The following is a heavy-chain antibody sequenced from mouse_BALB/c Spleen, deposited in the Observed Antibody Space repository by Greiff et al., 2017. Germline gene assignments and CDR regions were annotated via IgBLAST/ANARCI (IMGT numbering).Heavy chain of an antibody. CDR2: ISYSGST. Sequence: EVKLVESGPGLVKPSQSLSLTCTVTGYSITSDYAWNWIRQFPGNKLEWMGYISYSGSTSYNPSLKSRISITRDTSKNQFFLQLNSVTTEDTATYYCATLWLRRGYYYAMDYWGQGTSVTVSS. J-gene: IGHJ4*01. CDR3: ATLWLRRGYYYAMDY. D-gene: IGHD2-2*01. CDR1: GYSITSDYA. V-gene: IGHV3-2*02.